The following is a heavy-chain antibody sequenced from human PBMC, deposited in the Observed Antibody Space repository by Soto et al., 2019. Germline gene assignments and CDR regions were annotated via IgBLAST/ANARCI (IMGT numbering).Heavy chain of an antibody. CDR1: GFTFSDYY. CDR3: ATPGGIAALDAFDI. D-gene: IGHD6-6*01. V-gene: IGHV3-11*06. CDR2: ISSSSSYT. Sequence: GGSLRLSCAASGFTFSDYYMSWIRQAPGKGLEWVSYISSSSSYTNYADSVKGRFTISRDNAKNSLYLQMNSLRAEDTAVYYCATPGGIAALDAFDIWGQGTMVTVSS. J-gene: IGHJ3*02.